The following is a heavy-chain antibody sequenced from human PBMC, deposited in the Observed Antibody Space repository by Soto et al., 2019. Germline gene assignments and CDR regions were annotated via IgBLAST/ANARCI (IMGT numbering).Heavy chain of an antibody. Sequence: EVQLVESGGGLVQPGGSLRLSCAASGFTFSSYYMNWVRQAPGKGLVWVARITSDGSSTTYADSVKGRFTISRDNAKNTLYLQMNSLRAEDTAVYSCARERGGGFGDFWGQGTTVTVSS. V-gene: IGHV3-74*01. CDR2: ITSDGSST. CDR1: GFTFSSYY. J-gene: IGHJ6*02. D-gene: IGHD3-10*01. CDR3: ARERGGGFGDF.